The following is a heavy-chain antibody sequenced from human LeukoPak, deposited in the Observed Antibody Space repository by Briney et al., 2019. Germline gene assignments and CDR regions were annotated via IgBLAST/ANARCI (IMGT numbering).Heavy chain of an antibody. V-gene: IGHV3-9*03. Sequence: PGGSLRLSCAASGFTFNNYGMHWVRQAPGKGLEWVAGINWNSAGIAYADSVKGRFTISRDNAKNSLYLQMNSLRAEDMALYYCGKDSSSTGWLGLDYWGQGTLVTVSS. J-gene: IGHJ4*02. CDR3: GKDSSSTGWLGLDY. CDR1: GFTFNNYG. D-gene: IGHD6-19*01. CDR2: INWNSAGI.